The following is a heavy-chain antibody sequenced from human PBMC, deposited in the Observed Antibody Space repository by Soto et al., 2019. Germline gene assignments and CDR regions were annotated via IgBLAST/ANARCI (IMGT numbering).Heavy chain of an antibody. J-gene: IGHJ3*02. Sequence: EVQLVESGGGLVQPGGSLRLSCAASGFTFDDYAMHWVRQAPGKGLEWVSGISWNSGSIGYADSVKGRFTISRDNAKNSLYLQMNSLRAEDTALYYCAKGDSSGWYEGAFDIWGQGTMVTVSS. D-gene: IGHD6-19*01. CDR1: GFTFDDYA. V-gene: IGHV3-9*01. CDR2: ISWNSGSI. CDR3: AKGDSSGWYEGAFDI.